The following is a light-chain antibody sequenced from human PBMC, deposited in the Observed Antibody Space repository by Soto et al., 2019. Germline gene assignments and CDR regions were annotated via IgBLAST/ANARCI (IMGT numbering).Light chain of an antibody. V-gene: IGLV2-8*01. CDR1: SSDVGAHNY. J-gene: IGLJ3*02. CDR3: SSYAGGNNWV. CDR2: DVN. Sequence: QAVVTQPPSASGSPGQSLTISCTGTSSDVGAHNYVSWYQQNPGKAPKLMLYDVNKRPSGVPDRFSGSKSGNTASLTVSGLQAEDEADYYCSSYAGGNNWVFGGGTKVTV.